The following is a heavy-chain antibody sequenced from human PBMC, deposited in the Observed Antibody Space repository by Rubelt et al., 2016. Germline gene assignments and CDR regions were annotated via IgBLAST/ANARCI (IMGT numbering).Heavy chain of an antibody. J-gene: IGHJ4*02. V-gene: IGHV4-38-2*02. CDR2: FFHDGST. CDR1: GYSINNGYY. D-gene: IGHD6-19*01. CDR3: ARLSSGWYYFDY. Sequence: QVQLQESGPGLVKPSETLSLTCTVSGYSINNGYYWGWIRQPPGKGLEWIACFFHDGSTKYNPSLKSRVTISKDGSKNQFSLKLSSVTAADTAVYYCARLSSGWYYFDYWGQGTLVTVSS.